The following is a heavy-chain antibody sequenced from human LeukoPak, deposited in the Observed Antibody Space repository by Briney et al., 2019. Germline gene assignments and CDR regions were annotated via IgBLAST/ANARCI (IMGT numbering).Heavy chain of an antibody. V-gene: IGHV3-30*04. CDR1: GFTFSRYA. CDR2: VSYDGSSK. J-gene: IGHJ4*02. Sequence: GGSQRLSCAASGFTFSRYAMHWVRQARGRGLEWVALVSYDGSSKYYADSVGGRFTISRDNSKNTRYLQMNSLRAEDTAVYYCARELSGNNYGYSDYWGQGTLVTVSS. CDR3: ARELSGNNYGYSDY. D-gene: IGHD5-18*01.